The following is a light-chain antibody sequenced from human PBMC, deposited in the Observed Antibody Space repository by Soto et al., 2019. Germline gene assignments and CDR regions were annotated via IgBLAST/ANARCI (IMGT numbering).Light chain of an antibody. CDR1: QSVSNF. V-gene: IGKV3-11*01. CDR3: QQRSDWPRT. Sequence: EIVLTQSPASLSLSPGERATLSCRANQSVSNFLVWYQQKPGQAPRLLIYDASNRATGIPARFSGSGSGTDFPLTSSSLEPEDFAIYYCQQRSDWPRTFGRGTKLEIK. J-gene: IGKJ2*02. CDR2: DAS.